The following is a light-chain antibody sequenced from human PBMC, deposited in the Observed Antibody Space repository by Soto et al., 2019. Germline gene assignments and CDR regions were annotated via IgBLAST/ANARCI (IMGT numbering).Light chain of an antibody. V-gene: IGKV1-5*03. CDR3: QQGHSTPYT. CDR1: QSISSW. CDR2: KTS. Sequence: DIQMTQSPSTLSASVGDRVTITCRASQSISSWLAWYQQKPGKAPKLLIYKTSTLESGVPSRFSGSGSGTEFTLTMSGLQPEDFATYYCQQGHSTPYTFGQGTKVDI. J-gene: IGKJ2*01.